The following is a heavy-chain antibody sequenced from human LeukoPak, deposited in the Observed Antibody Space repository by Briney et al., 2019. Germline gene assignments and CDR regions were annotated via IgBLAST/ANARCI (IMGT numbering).Heavy chain of an antibody. D-gene: IGHD3-22*01. V-gene: IGHV3-13*01. CDR1: GFTFSSYD. CDR2: IGTAGDT. Sequence: GGSLRLSCAASGFTFSSYDMHWVRQATGKGLEWVSAIGTAGDTYYPGSVKGRFTISRDNAKNSLYLQMNSLRAEDTAVYYCARAKGHYDSSGYFEEYYFDYWGQGTLVTVSS. CDR3: ARAKGHYDSSGYFEEYYFDY. J-gene: IGHJ4*02.